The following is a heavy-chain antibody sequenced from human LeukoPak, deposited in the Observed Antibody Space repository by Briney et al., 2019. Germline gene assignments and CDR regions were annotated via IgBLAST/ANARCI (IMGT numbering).Heavy chain of an antibody. J-gene: IGHJ4*02. Sequence: SGTLSVTCAGYGGSFSGHHWRWIRQPPGKGLEGIGEINHSGSTNYNPSIQSRVTISVDTSKNQFSLKLSSVTAADTAVYYCAKLTAEKLNTVTTTYYFNYWGQGTLVTVSS. CDR1: GGSFSGHH. CDR2: INHSGST. D-gene: IGHD4-11*01. V-gene: IGHV4-34*01. CDR3: AKLTAEKLNTVTTTYYFNY.